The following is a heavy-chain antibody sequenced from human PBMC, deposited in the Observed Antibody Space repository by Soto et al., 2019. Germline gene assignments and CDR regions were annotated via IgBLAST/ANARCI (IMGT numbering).Heavy chain of an antibody. J-gene: IGHJ6*02. Sequence: GGSLRLSCAASGFNFSSYAMHWVRQAPGKGLEWVAVISYDGSNKYYADSVKGRFTISRDNSKNTLYLQMNSLRAEDTAVYYCAREKGIVVVPAARGYYYYGMDVWGQGTTVTVSS. CDR2: ISYDGSNK. CDR3: AREKGIVVVPAARGYYYYGMDV. D-gene: IGHD2-2*01. CDR1: GFNFSSYA. V-gene: IGHV3-30-3*01.